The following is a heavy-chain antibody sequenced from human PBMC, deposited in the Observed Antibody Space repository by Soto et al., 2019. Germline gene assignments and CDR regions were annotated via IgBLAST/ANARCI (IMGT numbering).Heavy chain of an antibody. D-gene: IGHD2-2*01. V-gene: IGHV4-31*03. J-gene: IGHJ6*03. CDR1: GGSISGGPYY. Sequence: QVQLQESGPGLVKPSQTLSLTCTVSGGSISGGPYYWTWIRQHPGSGLEWIGYIYYTGSTYYNPSLKSRVIMSVDTSNNQLSLKLSSVNAADTAVYFCARVSGIVVVPTDKDPHYYYMDVWGKGTTVTVSS. CDR2: IYYTGST. CDR3: ARVSGIVVVPTDKDPHYYYMDV.